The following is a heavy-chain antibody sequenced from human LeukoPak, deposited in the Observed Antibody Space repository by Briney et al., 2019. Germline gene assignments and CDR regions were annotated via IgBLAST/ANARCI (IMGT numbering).Heavy chain of an antibody. CDR2: IRYDGSNK. V-gene: IGHV3-30*02. CDR1: GFTFSSYG. Sequence: GRSLRLSCAASGFTFSSYGMHWVRQAPGKGLEWVAFIRYDGSNKYYADSVKGRFTISRDNSKNTLYLQMNSLRAEDTAVYYCAKDRVAARIFDYWGQGTLVTVSS. D-gene: IGHD6-6*01. CDR3: AKDRVAARIFDY. J-gene: IGHJ4*02.